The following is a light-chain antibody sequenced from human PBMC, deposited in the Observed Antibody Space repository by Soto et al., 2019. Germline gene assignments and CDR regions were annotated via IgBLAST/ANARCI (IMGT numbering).Light chain of an antibody. CDR1: SSDVGAYNY. CDR3: SSYTSATTDV. Sequence: QSALTQPASVSGSPGQSITISCTGTSSDVGAYNYDSWYQQYPGEAPKVIIYDVSHRPAGVSNRFSGSKSGNTASLTISGLQTQDEADYYCSSYTSATTDVFGTGTKVT. CDR2: DVS. J-gene: IGLJ1*01. V-gene: IGLV2-14*01.